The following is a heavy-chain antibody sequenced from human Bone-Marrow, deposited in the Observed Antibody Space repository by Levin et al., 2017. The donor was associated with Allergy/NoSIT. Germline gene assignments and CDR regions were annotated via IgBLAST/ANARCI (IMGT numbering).Heavy chain of an antibody. CDR1: GYTFTDYG. Sequence: GGSLRLSCKASGYTFTDYGISWVRQAPGQGLEWMGWISAYNGNTNYAQKFQGRVTMTTDTATSTAYMELRSLRSDDTGIYYCVRGFDYWGQGTLVTVSS. J-gene: IGHJ4*02. CDR2: ISAYNGNT. V-gene: IGHV1-18*01. CDR3: VRGFDY.